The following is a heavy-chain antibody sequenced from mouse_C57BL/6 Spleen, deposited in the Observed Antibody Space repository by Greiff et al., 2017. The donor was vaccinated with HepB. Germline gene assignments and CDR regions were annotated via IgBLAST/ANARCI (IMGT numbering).Heavy chain of an antibody. J-gene: IGHJ1*03. CDR2: IRSKSSNYAT. CDR1: GFTFNPYA. Sequence: EAGGGLVQPNGSLTLSCAASGFTFNPYAMHWVRQAPGKGLAWVARIRSKSSNYATYYADSVKDRFTISRDDSQSMLYLQMNNLKTEDTAMYCCVREDWYFDVWGTGTTVTVSS. V-gene: IGHV10-3*01. CDR3: VREDWYFDV.